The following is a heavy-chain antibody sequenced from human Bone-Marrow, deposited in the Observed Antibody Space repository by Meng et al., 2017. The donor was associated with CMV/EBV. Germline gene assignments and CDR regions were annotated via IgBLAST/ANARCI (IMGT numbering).Heavy chain of an antibody. J-gene: IGHJ4*02. CDR3: ARGGGVSYFATGGRDWYFVR. CDR2: LSGYNGDT. D-gene: IGHD3-10*02. CDR1: DYTFTNYG. Sequence: ASVKVSCKTSDYTFTNYGVVWMRQAPGQGLEWMGWLSGYNGDTKYAQEVQGRVTMTAETSTNTAYMELRSLRPDDTAVSYCARGGGVSYFATGGRDWYFVRWGQGTLGTVSS. V-gene: IGHV1-18*01.